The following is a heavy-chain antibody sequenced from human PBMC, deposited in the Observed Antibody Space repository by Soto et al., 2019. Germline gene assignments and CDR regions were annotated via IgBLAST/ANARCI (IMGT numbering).Heavy chain of an antibody. CDR1: GGSISSYY. Sequence: SETLSLTCTVSGGSISSYYWSWIRQPPGKGLEWIGYIYYSGSTNYNPSLKSRVTISVDTSKNQFSLKLSSVTAADTAVYYCARGRSSSSYISGRWYYYMDVWGKGTTVTVSS. J-gene: IGHJ6*03. D-gene: IGHD6-6*01. CDR3: ARGRSSSSYISGRWYYYMDV. V-gene: IGHV4-59*01. CDR2: IYYSGST.